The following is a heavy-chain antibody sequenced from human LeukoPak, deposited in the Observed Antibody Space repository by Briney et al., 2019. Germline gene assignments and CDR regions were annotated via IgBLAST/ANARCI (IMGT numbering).Heavy chain of an antibody. J-gene: IGHJ6*02. V-gene: IGHV3-7*04. Sequence: GGSLRLSCAASGFTFSSYWMSWVRQAPGKGLEWVANIKQDGSEKYYVDSVKGRFTISRDNAKNSLYLQMNSLRAEDTAVYYCAKDIVVVPAAIKGARACGMDVWGQGTTVTVSS. CDR2: IKQDGSEK. CDR3: AKDIVVVPAAIKGARACGMDV. CDR1: GFTFSSYW. D-gene: IGHD2-2*02.